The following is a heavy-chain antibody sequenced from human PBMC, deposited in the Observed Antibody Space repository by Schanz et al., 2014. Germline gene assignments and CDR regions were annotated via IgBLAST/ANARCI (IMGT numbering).Heavy chain of an antibody. V-gene: IGHV3-7*04. CDR3: AKDTGYCHGGACYCFEY. J-gene: IGHJ4*02. Sequence: VQLVESGGGVVQPGRSLRLSCAASGFTFSSYGMHWVRQSPGKGLEWVANINQDGSEKYYVDSVKGRFTISRDNAKNALYLQMDSLRSEDTAVYFCAKDTGYCHGGACYCFEYWGLGILVTVSS. CDR2: INQDGSEK. D-gene: IGHD2-8*02. CDR1: GFTFSSYG.